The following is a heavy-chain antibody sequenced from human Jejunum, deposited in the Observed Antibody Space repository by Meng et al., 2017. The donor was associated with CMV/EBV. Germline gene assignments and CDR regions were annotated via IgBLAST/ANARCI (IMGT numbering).Heavy chain of an antibody. Sequence: FTNFGITWVRQAPGQGLEWMGWISANNGDTSYAQKFQGRVTVTTDTSTSTAYMELRSLRSDDTAMYYCARDTYYGVGSLYDPIDFWGQGTLVTVSS. CDR2: ISANNGDT. CDR3: ARDTYYGVGSLYDPIDF. CDR1: FTNFG. J-gene: IGHJ4*02. V-gene: IGHV1-18*01. D-gene: IGHD3-10*01.